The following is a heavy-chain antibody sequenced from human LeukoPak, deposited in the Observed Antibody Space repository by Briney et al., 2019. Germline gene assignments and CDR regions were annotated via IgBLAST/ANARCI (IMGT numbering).Heavy chain of an antibody. Sequence: SETLSLTCTVSGGSISSSSYYWGWIRQPPGKGRGWIGSIYYSVSTYYNPSLKRPVTISVDTSKNQFSLKLSSVTAPDTAVYYCARHSRRETHLSWTKRDFDWPRHPYYFDYWGQGTLVTVSS. J-gene: IGHJ4*02. CDR1: GGSISSSSYY. CDR3: ARHSRRETHLSWTKRDFDWPRHPYYFDY. V-gene: IGHV4-39*01. CDR2: IYYSVST. D-gene: IGHD3-9*01.